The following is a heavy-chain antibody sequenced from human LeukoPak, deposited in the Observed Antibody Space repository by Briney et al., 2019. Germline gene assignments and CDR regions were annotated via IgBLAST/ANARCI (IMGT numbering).Heavy chain of an antibody. CDR2: IRYDGSNK. D-gene: IGHD5-18*01. CDR3: AKDGYSYATNRFFDY. Sequence: SGGSLRLSCAASGFTFSSYGMHWVRQAPGKGLEWVAFIRYDGSNKYYADSVKGRFTISRDNSKNTLYLQMNSLRAEDTAVYYCAKDGYSYATNRFFDYWGQGTLVTVSS. J-gene: IGHJ4*02. V-gene: IGHV3-30*02. CDR1: GFTFSSYG.